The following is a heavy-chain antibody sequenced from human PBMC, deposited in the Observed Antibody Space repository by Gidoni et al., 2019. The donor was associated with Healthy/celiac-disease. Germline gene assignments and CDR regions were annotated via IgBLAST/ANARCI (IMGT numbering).Heavy chain of an antibody. J-gene: IGHJ4*02. D-gene: IGHD4-17*01. CDR1: GFPLSSYA. CDR2: ISYDGSNK. V-gene: IGHV3-30-3*01. Sequence: QVQLVESGGCVVPPGRSLRLSFSPSGFPLSSYAMHWVRQAPGKGLEWVAVISYDGSNKYYADSVKGRFTISRDNSKNTLYLQMNSLRAEETAVYYCARESGDYGGYFDYWGQGTLVTVSS. CDR3: ARESGDYGGYFDY.